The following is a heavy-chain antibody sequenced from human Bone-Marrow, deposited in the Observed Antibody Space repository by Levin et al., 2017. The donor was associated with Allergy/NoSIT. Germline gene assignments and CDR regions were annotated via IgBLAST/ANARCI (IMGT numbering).Heavy chain of an antibody. V-gene: IGHV3-48*04. Sequence: GGSLRLSCTVSGITFSDYSMNWVRWAPGKGLEWVSYISSGSRTIYYADSVKGRFTISRDDAENSLYLQMNSLRAEDTAVYYCARDEPDCWGQGTLVTVSS. CDR3: ARDEPDC. D-gene: IGHD1-14*01. J-gene: IGHJ4*02. CDR1: GITFSDYS. CDR2: ISSGSRTI.